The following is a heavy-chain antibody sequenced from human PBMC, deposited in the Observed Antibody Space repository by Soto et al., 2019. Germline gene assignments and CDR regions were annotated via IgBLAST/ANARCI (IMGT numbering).Heavy chain of an antibody. CDR1: KDTFSGHS. Sequence: SVKVSCKASKDTFSGHSILRVRQHPWQGLEWMGGINPIFGTANYAQKFQGRVTTTADESTSTAYMELSSLRSEDTAVYYCARDPPGPYDSSEHYFDYWGQGTLVTVSS. CDR2: INPIFGTA. CDR3: ARDPPGPYDSSEHYFDY. V-gene: IGHV1-69*13. J-gene: IGHJ4*02. D-gene: IGHD3-22*01.